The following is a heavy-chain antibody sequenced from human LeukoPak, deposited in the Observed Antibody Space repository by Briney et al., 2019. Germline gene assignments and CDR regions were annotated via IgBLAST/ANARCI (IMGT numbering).Heavy chain of an antibody. CDR3: ARGSSGWYSIDY. CDR1: GASINNYY. D-gene: IGHD6-19*01. CDR2: IYSSGST. J-gene: IGHJ4*02. Sequence: SETLSLTCTVSGASINNYYWSWIRQPAGKGLEWIGRIYSSGSTNYNPSLQSRVTMSVDTSKNQFSLKLSSVTAADTAVYYCARGSSGWYSIDYWGQGTLVTVSS. V-gene: IGHV4-4*07.